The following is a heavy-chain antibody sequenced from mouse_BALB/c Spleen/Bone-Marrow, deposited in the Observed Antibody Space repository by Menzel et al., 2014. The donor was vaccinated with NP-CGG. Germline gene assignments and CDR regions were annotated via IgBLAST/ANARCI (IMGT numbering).Heavy chain of an antibody. V-gene: IGHV1-15*01. CDR2: IHPRSGGT. CDR3: SRDGDGYCTYTLGN. Sequence: LVEFGAELVRPGVSVKLSCKALGDTFTDYEIHWVKQTPVHGLEWIGAIHPRSGGTAYNQKFKGKATLTADKSSRMDYMEDSSLSSEDSVVYYCSRDGDGYCTYTLGNRGQGTSVTVSS. J-gene: IGHJ4*01. D-gene: IGHD2-3*01. CDR1: GDTFTDYE.